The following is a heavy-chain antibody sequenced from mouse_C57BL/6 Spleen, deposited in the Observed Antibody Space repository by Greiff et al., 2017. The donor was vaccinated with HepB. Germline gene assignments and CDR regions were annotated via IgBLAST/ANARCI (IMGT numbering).Heavy chain of an antibody. D-gene: IGHD1-1*01. V-gene: IGHV1-59*01. J-gene: IGHJ1*03. CDR3: AVTTVVATRYFDV. CDR2: IDPSDSYT. Sequence: QVQLQQPGAELVRPGTSVKLSCKASGYTFTSYWMHWVKQRPGQGLEWIGVIDPSDSYTNYNQKFKGKATLTVDTSSSTAYMQLSSLTSEDSAVYYCAVTTVVATRYFDVWGTGTTVTASS. CDR1: GYTFTSYW.